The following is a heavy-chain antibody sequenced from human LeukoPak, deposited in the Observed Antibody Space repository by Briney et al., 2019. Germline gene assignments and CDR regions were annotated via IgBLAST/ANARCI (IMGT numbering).Heavy chain of an antibody. Sequence: SETLSLTRAVSGYSISSGYYWGWIRQPPGKGLEWIGSIYHSGSTYYNPSLKSRVTISVDTSKNQFSLKLSSVTAADTAVYYCARHPGVATTNDRNWFDPWGQGTLVTVSS. J-gene: IGHJ5*02. CDR2: IYHSGST. D-gene: IGHD5-12*01. CDR1: GYSISSGYY. CDR3: ARHPGVATTNDRNWFDP. V-gene: IGHV4-38-2*01.